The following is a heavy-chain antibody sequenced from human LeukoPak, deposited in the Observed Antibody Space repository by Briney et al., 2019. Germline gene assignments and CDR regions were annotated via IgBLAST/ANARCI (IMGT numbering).Heavy chain of an antibody. Sequence: GGSLRLSCAASGFTFSSYSMIWVRQAPGKGLEWVSSISISSSYIFYADSVRGRFTISRDNAKNSLYLQMNSLRAEDTAVYYCARDMNWGSGAFEIWGQGTMVTVSS. CDR2: ISISSSYI. CDR3: ARDMNWGSGAFEI. J-gene: IGHJ3*02. V-gene: IGHV3-21*01. D-gene: IGHD7-27*01. CDR1: GFTFSSYS.